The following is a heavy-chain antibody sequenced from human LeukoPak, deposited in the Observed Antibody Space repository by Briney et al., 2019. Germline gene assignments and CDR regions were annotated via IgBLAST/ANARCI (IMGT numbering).Heavy chain of an antibody. Sequence: GGSLRLSCAASGFTVSSNYMSWVRQAPGKGLEWVSVIYSGGSTYYADSVKGRFTISRDNSKNTLYLQMNSLRAEDTAVYYCARESGYSSGWYEGYFDYWGQGTLVTVSS. CDR1: GFTVSSNY. CDR3: ARESGYSSGWYEGYFDY. V-gene: IGHV3-53*01. CDR2: IYSGGST. J-gene: IGHJ4*02. D-gene: IGHD6-19*01.